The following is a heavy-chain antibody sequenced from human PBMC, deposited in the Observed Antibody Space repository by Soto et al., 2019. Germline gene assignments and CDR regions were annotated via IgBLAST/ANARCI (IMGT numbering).Heavy chain of an antibody. D-gene: IGHD5-12*01. CDR1: GGSFSGYY. Sequence: QVQLQQWGAGLLKPSETLSLTCAVYGGSFSGYYWSWIRQPPGKGLEWIGEINHSGSTNYNPSLKSRVTISVDTSKNQFSLKLSSVTAADTAVYYCARGGYDPNEIYYYYYGMDVWGQGTTVTVSS. V-gene: IGHV4-34*01. CDR3: ARGGYDPNEIYYYYYGMDV. J-gene: IGHJ6*02. CDR2: INHSGST.